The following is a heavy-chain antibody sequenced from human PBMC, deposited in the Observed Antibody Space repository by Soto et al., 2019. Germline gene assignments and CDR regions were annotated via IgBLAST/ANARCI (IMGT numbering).Heavy chain of an antibody. J-gene: IGHJ4*02. D-gene: IGHD3-3*01. V-gene: IGHV3-23*01. CDR3: ARWSYLDY. Sequence: GGSLRISCAASGFSFGSYALSWVRQAPGKGLEWVSTISGSDGKTFYADSVKGRFSISRDTSQSTLYLQMNSLRADDTAMYYCARWSYLDYWGQGTRGTV. CDR1: GFSFGSYA. CDR2: ISGSDGKT.